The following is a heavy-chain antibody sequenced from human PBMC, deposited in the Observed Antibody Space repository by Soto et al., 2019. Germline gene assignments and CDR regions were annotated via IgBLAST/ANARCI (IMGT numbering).Heavy chain of an antibody. CDR1: GGSIRDNY. V-gene: IGHV4-59*01. CDR2: IFYSGST. Sequence: SDTLSLTCTVSGGSIRDNYWSWIRQPPGKGLEWIGYIFYSGSTNYNPSLKSRVTISVDMSKNQFSLKLRSVTAADTAVYYCARAEYYDSTGLYDFDYWGQGTLVTVS. D-gene: IGHD3-22*01. CDR3: ARAEYYDSTGLYDFDY. J-gene: IGHJ4*02.